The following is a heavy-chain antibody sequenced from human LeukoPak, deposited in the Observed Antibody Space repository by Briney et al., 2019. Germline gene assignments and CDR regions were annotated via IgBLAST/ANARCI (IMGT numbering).Heavy chain of an antibody. J-gene: IGHJ4*02. CDR1: GFTFSSYS. Sequence: GGSPRLSCAAPGFTFSSYSMNWVRQAPGKGLEWVSSISSSSSYIYYADSVKGRFTISRDNAKNSLYLQMNSLRAEDTAVYYCARDWAVDTATDWGQGTLVTVSS. CDR2: ISSSSSYI. D-gene: IGHD5-18*01. CDR3: ARDWAVDTATD. V-gene: IGHV3-21*01.